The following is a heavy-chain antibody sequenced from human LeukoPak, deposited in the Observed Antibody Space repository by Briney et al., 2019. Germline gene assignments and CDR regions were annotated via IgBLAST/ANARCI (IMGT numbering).Heavy chain of an antibody. CDR2: MNPNSGGT. V-gene: IGHV1-2*02. D-gene: IGHD3-9*01. J-gene: IGHJ4*02. CDR3: ARAYDILTGYFDY. CDR1: GYTFTSYD. Sequence: ASVKVSCKASGYTFTSYDINWVRQATGQGLEWMGWMNPNSGGTNYAQKFQGRVTMTRDTSISTAYMELSRLRSDDTAVYYCARAYDILTGYFDYWGQGTLVTVSS.